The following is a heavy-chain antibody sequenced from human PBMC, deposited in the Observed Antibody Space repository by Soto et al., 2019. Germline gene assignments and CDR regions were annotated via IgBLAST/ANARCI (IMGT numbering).Heavy chain of an antibody. CDR2: IKSDGSEM. V-gene: IGHV3-7*03. J-gene: IGHJ1*01. CDR3: ARDLGVVITAEYFQH. Sequence: PGESLKISCVASGFTFSSYWMSWVRQAPGKGLEWVANIKSDGSEMYYVDSVKGRFTISRDNARKSLYLQMNSLRVEDTALYYCARDLGVVITAEYFQHWGQGTLVTVSS. D-gene: IGHD3-22*01. CDR1: GFTFSSYW.